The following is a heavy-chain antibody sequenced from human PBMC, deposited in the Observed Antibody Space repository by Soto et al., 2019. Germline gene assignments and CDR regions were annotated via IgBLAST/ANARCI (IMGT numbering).Heavy chain of an antibody. CDR1: GGSIRSSY. Sequence: SETLSLTCTVSGGSIRSSYWNWIRQPPGKGLEWIGYIYYTGTTNYNPSLKSRVTISVDTSKNQVSLKLNSVTAADTAMYYCARAIDFDSWGQGTLVTVSS. CDR3: ARAIDFDS. J-gene: IGHJ4*02. V-gene: IGHV4-59*01. CDR2: IYYTGTT.